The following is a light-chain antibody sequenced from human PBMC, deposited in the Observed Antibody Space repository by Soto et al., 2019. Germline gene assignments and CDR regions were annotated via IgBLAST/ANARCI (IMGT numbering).Light chain of an antibody. Sequence: DIQMTQSPSSQSAVVGDRVTITCRASQNIGKYLNWYQQKPGKAPNLLIYAASSLQSGVPPRFSGSGSGTDFTRTISSLQPEDFATYYCEQSYATPYTFGQGTKLEIK. CDR1: QNIGKY. CDR3: EQSYATPYT. V-gene: IGKV1-39*01. CDR2: AAS. J-gene: IGKJ2*01.